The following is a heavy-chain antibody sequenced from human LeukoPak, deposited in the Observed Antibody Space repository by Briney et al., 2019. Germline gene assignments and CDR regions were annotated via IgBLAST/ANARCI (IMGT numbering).Heavy chain of an antibody. D-gene: IGHD4-23*01. CDR2: ISSSSTYT. V-gene: IGHV3-21*04. Sequence: GGSLRLSCAASGFTFSSYSMNWVRQAPGKGLEWVSSISSSSTYTYYADSVKGRFTISRDNSKNTLYLQMNSLRAEDTAVYYCAKELYGGRPGWYFQHWGQGTLVTVSS. J-gene: IGHJ1*01. CDR1: GFTFSSYS. CDR3: AKELYGGRPGWYFQH.